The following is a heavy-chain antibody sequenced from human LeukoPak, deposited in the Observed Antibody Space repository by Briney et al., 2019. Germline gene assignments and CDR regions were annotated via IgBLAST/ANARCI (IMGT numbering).Heavy chain of an antibody. CDR3: ASLRYSASYYADY. CDR2: IKQDGSEK. V-gene: IGHV3-7*02. CDR1: GFTFSSYW. Sequence: GGSLRLSCAASGFTFSSYWMSWVRQAPGKGLEWVANIKQDGSEKYYVDSVKGRFTISRDNAKNSLYLQMNSLRAEDTAMYYCASLRYSASYYADYWGQGTLVTVSS. D-gene: IGHD1-26*01. J-gene: IGHJ4*02.